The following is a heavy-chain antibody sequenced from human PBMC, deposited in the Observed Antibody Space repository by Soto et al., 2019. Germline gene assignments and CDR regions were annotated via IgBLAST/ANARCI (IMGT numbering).Heavy chain of an antibody. V-gene: IGHV3-23*01. D-gene: IGHD2-8*02. Sequence: EVQLLESGGGLIQPGGSLRLSCAASGFTFSDYAMSWVRQAPGKGLEWISTISASGANTFYTNSVKGRFTISRDKSENTLYLQMNSLRDDDTAVFYCAKRLSICAGGNCFATFDLWGQGTMVTVSS. CDR2: ISASGANT. CDR3: AKRLSICAGGNCFATFDL. CDR1: GFTFSDYA. J-gene: IGHJ3*01.